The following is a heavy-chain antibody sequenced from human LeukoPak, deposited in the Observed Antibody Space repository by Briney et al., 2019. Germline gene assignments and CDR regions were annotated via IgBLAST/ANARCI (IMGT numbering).Heavy chain of an antibody. Sequence: GGSLRLSCAASGFTFDDYGMSWVRQAPGKGLEWVSGINWNGGSTGYADSVKGRFTISRDNAKNSLYLQMNSLRAEDTAVYYCAREMVRGVIIPNDYWGQGTLVTVSS. CDR3: AREMVRGVIIPNDY. J-gene: IGHJ4*02. CDR1: GFTFDDYG. D-gene: IGHD3-10*01. V-gene: IGHV3-20*04. CDR2: INWNGGST.